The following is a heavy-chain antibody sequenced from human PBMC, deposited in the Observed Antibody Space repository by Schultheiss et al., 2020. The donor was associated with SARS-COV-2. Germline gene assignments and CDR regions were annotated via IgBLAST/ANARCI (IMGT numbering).Heavy chain of an antibody. D-gene: IGHD6-6*01. CDR1: GFTFSNYS. CDR3: ARDGLSSSSAYYYYGMDV. CDR2: ISSSSSYI. J-gene: IGHJ6*02. V-gene: IGHV3-21*01. Sequence: GGSLRLSCAASGFTFSNYSMNWVRQAPGKGLEWVSSISSSSSYIYYADSVKGRFTISRDNAKNSLYLQMNSLRAEDTAVYYCARDGLSSSSAYYYYGMDVWGQGTTVTVSS.